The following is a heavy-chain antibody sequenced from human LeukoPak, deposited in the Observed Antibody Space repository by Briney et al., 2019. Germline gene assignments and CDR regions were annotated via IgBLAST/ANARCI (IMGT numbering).Heavy chain of an antibody. V-gene: IGHV1-18*01. J-gene: IGHJ4*02. CDR2: ISAYNGNT. CDR1: GYTFTSYG. D-gene: IGHD3-22*01. Sequence: GASVKVSCKASGYTFTSYGISWVRQAPGQGLEWMGWISAYNGNTNYAQKLQGRVTMTTDTSTSTAYMELRSLRSDDTAVYYCATTTGLYYYDSSGHYSFDYWGQGTLVTVSS. CDR3: ATTTGLYYYDSSGHYSFDY.